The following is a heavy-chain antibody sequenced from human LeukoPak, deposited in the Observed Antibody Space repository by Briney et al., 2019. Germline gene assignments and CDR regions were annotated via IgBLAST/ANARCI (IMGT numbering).Heavy chain of an antibody. CDR1: GGSFSGYY. V-gene: IGHV4-34*01. CDR2: ITHGGST. J-gene: IGHJ4*02. Sequence: TSETLSLTCAVYGGSFSGYYWSWIRQPPGKGLEWIGQITHGGSTNYNPSLKSRVTISVDTSKNQFSLKLNSVTAADTAVYYCARGQGGISAAGHYFDYWGQGTLVTVSS. CDR3: ARGQGGISAAGHYFDY. D-gene: IGHD6-13*01.